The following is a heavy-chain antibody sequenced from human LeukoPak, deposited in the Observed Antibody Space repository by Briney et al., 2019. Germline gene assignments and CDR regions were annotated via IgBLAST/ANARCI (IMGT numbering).Heavy chain of an antibody. J-gene: IGHJ4*02. CDR2: INHSGST. CDR3: ARSTVTTSRYFDY. Sequence: SETLSLTCAVYGGSFSGYYWSWIRQPPGKGLEWIGEINHSGSTNYNPSLKSRVTISVDTSKNQFSLKLSSVTAADTAVYYCARSTVTTSRYFDYWGQGTLVTVSS. V-gene: IGHV4-34*01. CDR1: GGSFSGYY. D-gene: IGHD4-17*01.